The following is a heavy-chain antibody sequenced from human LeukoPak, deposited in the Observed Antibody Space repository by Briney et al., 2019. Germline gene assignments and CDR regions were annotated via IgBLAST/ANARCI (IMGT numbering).Heavy chain of an antibody. J-gene: IGHJ6*03. CDR2: TNPNSGGT. Sequence: GASVKVSCKASGYTFTGYYMHWVRQAPGQGLEWMGWTNPNSGGTNYAQKFQGRVTMTRDTSISTAYMELSRLRSDDTAVYYCATRAADVPTRPAYYYYYMDVWGKGTTVTVSS. D-gene: IGHD6-6*01. V-gene: IGHV1-2*02. CDR3: ATRAADVPTRPAYYYYYMDV. CDR1: GYTFTGYY.